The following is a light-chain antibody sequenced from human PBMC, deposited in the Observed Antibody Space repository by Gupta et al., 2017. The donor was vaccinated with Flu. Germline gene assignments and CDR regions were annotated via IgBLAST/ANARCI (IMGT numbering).Light chain of an antibody. J-gene: IGKJ2*01. Sequence: LAQSPGTLSLSPGERVTLSCRAGASVNRNHLAWYQQKPGQAPRLLMYGTSNRAPGIPDRFRRGGSVTDFTLTINILEPEDSTVFYCHHDGNSPYTFGQCTKLEIK. CDR1: ASVNRNH. CDR3: HHDGNSPYT. CDR2: GTS. V-gene: IGKV3-20*01.